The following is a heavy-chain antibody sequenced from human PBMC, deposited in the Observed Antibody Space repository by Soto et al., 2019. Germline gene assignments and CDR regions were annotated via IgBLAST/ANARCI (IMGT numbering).Heavy chain of an antibody. D-gene: IGHD4-17*01. Sequence: QVQLQESGPGLVKPSGTLSLTCAVSSGSISSSNWWSWVRQPPGKGLEWIGEIYHSGSTNYNPSLKSRVTIAVDKSKNQFALKLSFVTAADTPVYYCARQYGDYGSCAFDIWGQGTMVTVSS. CDR1: SGSISSSNW. J-gene: IGHJ3*02. V-gene: IGHV4-4*02. CDR2: IYHSGST. CDR3: ARQYGDYGSCAFDI.